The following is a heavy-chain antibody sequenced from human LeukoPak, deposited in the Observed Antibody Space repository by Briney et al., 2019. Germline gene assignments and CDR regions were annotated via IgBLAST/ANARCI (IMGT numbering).Heavy chain of an antibody. Sequence: ASVKVSCKASGGTFSSYAISWVRQAPGQGLEWMGGIIPIFGTANYAQKFQGRVTITADESTSTAYMELSSLRSEDTAVYYCARDPEYYYDSSGYYSFNWFDPWGQGTLVTVSS. CDR3: ARDPEYYYDSSGYYSFNWFDP. V-gene: IGHV1-69*01. CDR1: GGTFSSYA. CDR2: IIPIFGTA. J-gene: IGHJ5*02. D-gene: IGHD3-22*01.